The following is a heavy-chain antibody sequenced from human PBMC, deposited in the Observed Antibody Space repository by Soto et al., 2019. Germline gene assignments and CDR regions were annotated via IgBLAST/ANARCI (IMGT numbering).Heavy chain of an antibody. CDR1: GGSISRGGYS. J-gene: IGHJ5*02. Sequence: QLQLQESGSGLVKPSQTLSLTCAVSGGSISRGGYSWSWIRQPPGKGLEWIGYIYHSGSTYYNPSLKRRVTISVDRSKNQFSRKLSSVTAADTAVYYCARTESGTFDPWGQGTLVTVSS. V-gene: IGHV4-30-2*01. D-gene: IGHD1-7*01. CDR3: ARTESGTFDP. CDR2: IYHSGST.